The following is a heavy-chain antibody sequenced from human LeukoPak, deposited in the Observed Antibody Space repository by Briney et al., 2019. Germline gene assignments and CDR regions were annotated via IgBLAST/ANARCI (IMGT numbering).Heavy chain of an antibody. Sequence: ASVKVSCKASGYTFTSYYMHWVRQAPGQGLEWMGIINPSGGSTSYAQKFQGRVTMTRDMSTSTVYMELSSLRSEDTAVYYCASPGLMTTVTTVASNYDAFDIWGQGTMVTVSS. D-gene: IGHD4-17*01. CDR3: ASPGLMTTVTTVASNYDAFDI. V-gene: IGHV1-46*01. CDR2: INPSGGST. CDR1: GYTFTSYY. J-gene: IGHJ3*02.